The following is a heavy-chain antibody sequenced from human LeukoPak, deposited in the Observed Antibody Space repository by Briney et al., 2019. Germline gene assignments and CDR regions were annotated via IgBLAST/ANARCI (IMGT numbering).Heavy chain of an antibody. CDR2: IYYSGST. D-gene: IGHD1-26*01. V-gene: IGHV4-30-4*08. CDR3: ARGPYSGSYFRDAFDI. J-gene: IGHJ3*02. CDR1: GGSISSGDYY. Sequence: NPSQTLSLTCTVSGGSISSGDYYWSWIRQPPGKGLEWIGYIYYSGSTYYNPFLKSRVTISVDTSKNQFSLKLSSVTAADTAVYYCARGPYSGSYFRDAFDIWGQGTMVTVSS.